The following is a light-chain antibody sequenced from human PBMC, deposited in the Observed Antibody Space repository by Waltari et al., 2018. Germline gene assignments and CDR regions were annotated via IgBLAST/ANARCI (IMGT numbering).Light chain of an antibody. CDR2: EVI. CDR3: CSYAGRGTYV. V-gene: IGLV2-23*02. J-gene: IGLJ1*01. CDR1: TSDVANYDL. Sequence: QSALTQPASVSGTPGQSITISCPGTTSDVANYDLFPWYQQHPGKAPKLLICEVIKRPSGVASRFSGSKSGNTASLTISGLQGEDEADYYCCSYAGRGTYVFGSGTKVTVL.